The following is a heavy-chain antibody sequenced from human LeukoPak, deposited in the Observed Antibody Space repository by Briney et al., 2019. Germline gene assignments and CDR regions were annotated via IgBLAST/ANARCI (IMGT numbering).Heavy chain of an antibody. V-gene: IGHV1-46*01. D-gene: IGHD3-9*01. CDR2: INPSGGST. CDR1: GYTFTSYG. Sequence: ASVKVSCKASGYTFTSYGISWVRQAPGQGLEWMGIINPSGGSTSYAQKFQGRVTMTRDTSTSTVYMELSSLRSEDTAVYYCARGRGPEAYYDILTPDYWGQGTLVTVSS. CDR3: ARGRGPEAYYDILTPDY. J-gene: IGHJ4*02.